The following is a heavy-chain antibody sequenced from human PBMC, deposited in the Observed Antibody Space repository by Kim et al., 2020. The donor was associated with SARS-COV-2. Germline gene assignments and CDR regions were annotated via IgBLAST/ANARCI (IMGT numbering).Heavy chain of an antibody. Sequence: SETLSLTCTVSGGSVSSSDYFWAWIRQPPGKGLECIGTIYYSGSTYYNPSLKIRVTMSVDTSKNQFSLKLTAVTAADTAMYYCARQDSSSSHHPDYWGQGTLVTVSS. CDR1: GGSVSSSDYF. D-gene: IGHD6-13*01. J-gene: IGHJ4*02. CDR3: ARQDSSSSHHPDY. CDR2: IYYSGST. V-gene: IGHV4-39*01.